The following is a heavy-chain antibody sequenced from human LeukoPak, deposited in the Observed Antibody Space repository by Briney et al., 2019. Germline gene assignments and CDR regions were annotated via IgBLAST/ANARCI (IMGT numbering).Heavy chain of an antibody. D-gene: IGHD2-2*01. CDR2: IKQDGSEK. V-gene: IGHV3-7*01. CDR1: GFTFSSYW. Sequence: PGGSLRLSCAASGFTFSSYWMSWVRQAPGKGLEWVANIKQDGSEKYYVDSGKGGFTISRDNAKNSLYLQMNSLTAEDPAVYYCARDDCSSLSSYHNWFAPGGQGTLVPVS. CDR3: ARDDCSSLSSYHNWFAP. J-gene: IGHJ5*02.